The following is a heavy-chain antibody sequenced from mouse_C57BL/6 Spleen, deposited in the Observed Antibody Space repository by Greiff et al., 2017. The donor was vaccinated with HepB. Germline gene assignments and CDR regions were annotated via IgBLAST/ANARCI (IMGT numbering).Heavy chain of an antibody. CDR2: INPNNGGT. Sequence: EVQLQQSGPELVKPGASVKISCKASGYTFTDYYMNWVKQSHGKSLEWIGDINPNNGGTSYNQKFKGKATLTVDKSSSTAYMELRSLTSEDSAVYYCAREYYGSREFAYWGQGTLVTVSA. CDR1: GYTFTDYY. V-gene: IGHV1-26*01. D-gene: IGHD1-1*01. J-gene: IGHJ3*01. CDR3: AREYYGSREFAY.